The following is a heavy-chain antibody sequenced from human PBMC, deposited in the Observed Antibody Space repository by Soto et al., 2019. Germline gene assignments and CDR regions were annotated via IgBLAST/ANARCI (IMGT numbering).Heavy chain of an antibody. V-gene: IGHV4-38-2*02. J-gene: IGHJ5*01. D-gene: IGHD2-21*01. Sequence: SESRSHTSTVSGYSTSRVYYGRCIRQTQGKRLERIGTISLRGTSFYRPSLRSRVTISTDPSKHHISLKLNSLTATDTAVYYCSTASGDHSGWCYGFDSWGQGTLVTVSS. CDR3: STASGDHSGWCYGFDS. CDR2: ISLRGTS. CDR1: GYSTSRVYY.